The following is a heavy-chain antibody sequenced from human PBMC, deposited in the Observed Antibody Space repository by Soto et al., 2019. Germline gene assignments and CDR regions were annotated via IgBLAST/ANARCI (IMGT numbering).Heavy chain of an antibody. CDR3: ARWGTTGGLDV. CDR2: TPYDGTNN. D-gene: IGHD3-16*01. V-gene: IGHV3-30*19. J-gene: IGHJ4*02. Sequence: QVQLVESGGGVVQPGTSLRLSCVGSGFTFRSYVIHWVRQAPGKGLEWVALTPYDGTNNYYGDSVKGRFTISRDNSKNTVDLQMDSLRLEDTSLYYCARWGTTGGLDVWGPGTLVSVSS. CDR1: GFTFRSYV.